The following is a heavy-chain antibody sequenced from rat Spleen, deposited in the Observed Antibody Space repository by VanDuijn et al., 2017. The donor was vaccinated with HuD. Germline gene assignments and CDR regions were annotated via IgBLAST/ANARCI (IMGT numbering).Heavy chain of an antibody. V-gene: IGHV5-7*01. CDR3: ARHAYRYNSNWFAY. J-gene: IGHJ3*01. CDR2: ISYDGSRT. D-gene: IGHD1-5*01. Sequence: EVQLVESGGGLVQPGRSLKLSCAASGFTFNDYDMAWVRQAPKKGLEWVATISYDGSRTYYRDSVKGRFTISRYNAKSTVYLQMDSLRSEDTATYYCARHAYRYNSNWFAYWGQGTLVTVSS. CDR1: GFTFNDYD.